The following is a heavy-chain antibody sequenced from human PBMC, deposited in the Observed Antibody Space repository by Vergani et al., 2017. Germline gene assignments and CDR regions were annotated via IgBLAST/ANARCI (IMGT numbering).Heavy chain of an antibody. J-gene: IGHJ6*02. CDR1: GGSISSGSYY. V-gene: IGHV4-61*02. CDR2: IYTSGST. CDR3: ARAGIAAAGIGRHYYYYGMDV. D-gene: IGHD6-13*01. Sequence: QVQLQESGPGLVKPSQTLSLTCTVSGGSISSGSYYWSWIRQPAGKGLEWIGRIYTSGSTNYNPSLKSRVTMSVDTSKNQFSLKLSSVTAADTAVYYCARAGIAAAGIGRHYYYYGMDVWGQGTTVTVSS.